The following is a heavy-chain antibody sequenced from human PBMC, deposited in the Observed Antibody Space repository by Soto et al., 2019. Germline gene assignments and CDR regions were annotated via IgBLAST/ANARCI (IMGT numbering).Heavy chain of an antibody. D-gene: IGHD2-2*01. CDR2: IWYDGSNK. V-gene: IGHV3-33*01. Sequence: VQLVESGGGVVQPGRSLRLSCAASGFTFSSYGMHWVRQAPGKGLEWVAVIWYDGSNKYYADSVKGRFTISRDNSKNTLYLQMNSLRAEDTAVYYCARNPYCSSTSCYYYYYMDVWGKGTTVTVSS. J-gene: IGHJ6*03. CDR1: GFTFSSYG. CDR3: ARNPYCSSTSCYYYYYMDV.